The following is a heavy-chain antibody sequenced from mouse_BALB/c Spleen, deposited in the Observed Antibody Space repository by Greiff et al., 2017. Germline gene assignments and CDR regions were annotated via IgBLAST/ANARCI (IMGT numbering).Heavy chain of an antibody. CDR1: GYTFTDYE. V-gene: IGHV1-15*01. CDR3: TRERAGTPYWYAMDY. Sequence: VQVVESGAELVRPGASVTLSCKASGYTFTDYEMHWVKQTPVHGLEWIGAIDPETGGTAYNQKFKGKATLTADKSSSTAYMELRSLTSEDSAVYYCTRERAGTPYWYAMDYWGQGTSVTVSA. CDR2: IDPETGGT. J-gene: IGHJ4*01. D-gene: IGHD1-1*01.